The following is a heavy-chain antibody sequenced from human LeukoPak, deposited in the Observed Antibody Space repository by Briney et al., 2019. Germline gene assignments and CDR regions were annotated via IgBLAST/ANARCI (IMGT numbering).Heavy chain of an antibody. CDR3: AKAYGSGSYNNWFDP. CDR1: GFTFSSYE. V-gene: IGHV3-9*01. D-gene: IGHD3-10*01. J-gene: IGHJ5*02. CDR2: ISWNSGSI. Sequence: PGGSLRLSCAASGFTFSSYEMNWVRQAPGKGLEWVSGISWNSGSIGYADSVKGRFTISRDTAKNSLYMQMNSLRAADTAMYYCAKAYGSGSYNNWFDPWGQGTLVTVS.